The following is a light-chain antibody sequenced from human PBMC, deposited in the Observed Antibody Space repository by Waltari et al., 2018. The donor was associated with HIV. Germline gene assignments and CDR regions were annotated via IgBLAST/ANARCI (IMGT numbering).Light chain of an antibody. CDR1: QDVSNY. CDR3: QNYNSAPWT. J-gene: IGKJ1*01. Sequence: DIQMTQSHSSLSASVGDRVTITCRAGQDVSNYLAWYQQKPGKVPKLLIYSASTLQSGVPSRFSGRGSGTDFTLTISSLQSEDVATYFCQNYNSAPWTFGQGTKVEIK. V-gene: IGKV1-27*01. CDR2: SAS.